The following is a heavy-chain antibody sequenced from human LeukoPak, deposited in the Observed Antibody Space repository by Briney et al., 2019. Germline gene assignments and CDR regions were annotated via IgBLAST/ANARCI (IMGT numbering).Heavy chain of an antibody. V-gene: IGHV3-21*01. CDR1: GFTFSSYS. D-gene: IGHD6-19*01. CDR2: ISSSSIYT. CDR3: ARDSTADLDY. Sequence: GGPLRLSCVASGFTFSSYSMNWVRQASGKGLEWVSSISSSSIYTYYADSVKGRFTISRDNAKNSLYLQMNSLRADDTALYYCARDSTADLDYWGQGTLVAVSS. J-gene: IGHJ4*02.